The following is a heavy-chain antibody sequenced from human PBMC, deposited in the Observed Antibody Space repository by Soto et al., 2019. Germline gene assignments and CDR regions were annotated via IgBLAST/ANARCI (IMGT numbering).Heavy chain of an antibody. Sequence: SETLSLTCTVSGGSISSYYWSWIRQPPGKGLEWIGYIYYSGSTNYNPSLKSRVTISVDTSKNQFSLKLSSVTAADTAVYYCARVYSGYDHLHYYYYMDVWGKGTTVTVSS. D-gene: IGHD5-12*01. J-gene: IGHJ6*03. V-gene: IGHV4-59*01. CDR2: IYYSGST. CDR1: GGSISSYY. CDR3: ARVYSGYDHLHYYYYMDV.